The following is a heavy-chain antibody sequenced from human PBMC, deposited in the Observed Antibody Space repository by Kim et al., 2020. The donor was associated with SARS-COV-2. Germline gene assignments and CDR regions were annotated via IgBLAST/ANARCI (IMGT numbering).Heavy chain of an antibody. Sequence: GGSLRLSCAASGFTFSSYAMSWVRQAPGKGLEWVSAISGSGGSTYYADSVKGRFTISRDNSKNTLYLQMNSLRAEDTAVYYCAKEVPGDYGDYYVPYYYYGMDVWGQGTTVTVSS. D-gene: IGHD4-17*01. J-gene: IGHJ6*02. CDR1: GFTFSSYA. CDR3: AKEVPGDYGDYYVPYYYYGMDV. V-gene: IGHV3-23*01. CDR2: ISGSGGST.